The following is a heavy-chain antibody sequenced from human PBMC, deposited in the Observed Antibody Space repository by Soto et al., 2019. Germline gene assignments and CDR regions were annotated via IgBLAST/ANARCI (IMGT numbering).Heavy chain of an antibody. D-gene: IGHD3-10*01. J-gene: IGHJ5*02. CDR2: VNHRGEA. Sequence: PSETLSLTGTVSGGSVISGSYYWTWIRQRPGKGLEWIGEVNHRGEATYNPSLQSRITISLDTSNNQFYLKMTSVTAADTAMYFCTQADRFPRSWFDPCGQGTQVTVSS. V-gene: IGHV4-34*01. CDR3: TQADRFPRSWFDP. CDR1: GGSVISGSYY.